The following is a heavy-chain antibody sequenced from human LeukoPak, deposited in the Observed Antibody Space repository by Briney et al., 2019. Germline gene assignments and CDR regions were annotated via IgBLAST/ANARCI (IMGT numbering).Heavy chain of an antibody. D-gene: IGHD2-2*01. CDR2: INHSGNT. J-gene: IGHJ4*02. CDR1: GGSFSGYY. CDR3: ARGAPLVVVPADPFDY. Sequence: SETLSLTCAVCGGSFSGYYWSWIRQPPGKGLEWIGEINHSGNTNYNPSLKSRVTISVDTSKNQFSLKLTSVTAADTAVYYCARGAPLVVVPADPFDYWGQGTLVTVSS. V-gene: IGHV4-34*01.